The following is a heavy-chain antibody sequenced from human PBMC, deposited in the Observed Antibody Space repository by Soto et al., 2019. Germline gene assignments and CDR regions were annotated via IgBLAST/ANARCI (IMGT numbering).Heavy chain of an antibody. Sequence: PSETLSLTCAVYGGSFSSYYWSWIRQPPGKGLEWIGEINHSGSTNYNPSLKSRVTISVDTSKNQFSLKLSSVTAADTAVYYCARGPYCSSTSCYFMKRGFGPLKFDPWGQGTLVTVSS. D-gene: IGHD2-2*01. CDR1: GGSFSSYY. J-gene: IGHJ5*02. CDR3: ARGPYCSSTSCYFMKRGFGPLKFDP. CDR2: INHSGST. V-gene: IGHV4-34*01.